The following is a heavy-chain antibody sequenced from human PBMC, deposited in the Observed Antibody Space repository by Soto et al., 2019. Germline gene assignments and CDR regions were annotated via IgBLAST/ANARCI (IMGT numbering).Heavy chain of an antibody. CDR1: GGSFSGYY. CDR2: INHSGST. CDR3: ARSYLEWLLNINWFDP. Sequence: PSETLSLTCAVYGGSFSGYYWSWIRQPPGKGLEWIGEINHSGSTNYNPSLKSRVTISVDTSKYQFSLKLSSVTAADTAVYYCARSYLEWLLNINWFDPWGQGTLVTVSS. J-gene: IGHJ5*02. V-gene: IGHV4-34*01. D-gene: IGHD3-3*01.